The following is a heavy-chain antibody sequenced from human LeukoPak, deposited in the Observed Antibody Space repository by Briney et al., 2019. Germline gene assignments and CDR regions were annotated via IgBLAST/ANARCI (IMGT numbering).Heavy chain of an antibody. CDR2: ISGSGGST. CDR1: GFTFSSYA. Sequence: PGGSLRLSCAASGFTFSSYAMSWVRQAPGKGLEWVSAISGSGGSTYYADSVKGRFTISRDNSKNTLYLQMNSLRAEDTAVYYCAKPPSKFYSNYHFDCWGQGTLVTVSS. J-gene: IGHJ4*02. CDR3: AKPPSKFYSNYHFDC. D-gene: IGHD4-11*01. V-gene: IGHV3-23*01.